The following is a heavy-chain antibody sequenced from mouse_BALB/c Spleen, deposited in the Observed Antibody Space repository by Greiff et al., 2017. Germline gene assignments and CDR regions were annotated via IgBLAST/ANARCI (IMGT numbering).Heavy chain of an antibody. V-gene: IGHV1-54*01. Sequence: QVQLQQSGAELVRPGTSVKVSCKASGYAFTNYLIEWVKQRPGQGLEWIGVINPGSGGTNYTEKFKGKATLTADKSSSTAYMQLSSLTSDDSAVYFCARPYYGYDGFAYWGQGTLVTVSA. D-gene: IGHD2-9*01. CDR2: INPGSGGT. J-gene: IGHJ3*01. CDR3: ARPYYGYDGFAY. CDR1: GYAFTNYL.